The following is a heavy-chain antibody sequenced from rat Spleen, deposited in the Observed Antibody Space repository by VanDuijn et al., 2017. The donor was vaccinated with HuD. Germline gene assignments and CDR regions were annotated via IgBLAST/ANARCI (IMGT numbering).Heavy chain of an antibody. CDR3: ARQDTSGYSNWFAY. J-gene: IGHJ3*01. V-gene: IGHV5-25*01. CDR1: GFIFRNFD. Sequence: EVQLVESGGGLVQPGRSLKVSCAASGFIFRNFDMAWVRQAPTKGLEWVASISPSGVTYYRDSVKGRFTVSRENAKRTLYLLMDSLRSEDTATYYCARQDTSGYSNWFAYWGQGTLVTVSS. D-gene: IGHD4-3*01. CDR2: ISPSGVT.